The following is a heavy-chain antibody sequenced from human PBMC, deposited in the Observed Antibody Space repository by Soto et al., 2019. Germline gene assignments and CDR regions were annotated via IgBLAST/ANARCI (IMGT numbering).Heavy chain of an antibody. Sequence: GGSLRLSCAASGFTFSSYGMHWVRQAPGKGLEWVAVISYDGSNKYYADSVKGRFTISRDNSKNTLYLQMNSLRAEDTAVYYCAKDRSYYDSSGYPIPLNYYYGMDVWGQGTTVTVSS. CDR2: ISYDGSNK. V-gene: IGHV3-30*18. CDR1: GFTFSSYG. D-gene: IGHD3-22*01. J-gene: IGHJ6*02. CDR3: AKDRSYYDSSGYPIPLNYYYGMDV.